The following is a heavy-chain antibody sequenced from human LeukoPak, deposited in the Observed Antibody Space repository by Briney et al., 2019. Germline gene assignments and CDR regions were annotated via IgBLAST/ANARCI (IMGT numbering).Heavy chain of an antibody. CDR1: GFTFSSDW. J-gene: IGHJ5*02. Sequence: PGGSLRLSCAASGFTFSSDWMSWVRQAPGKGVEGVANIKQDGSEKYYVDSVKGRFTISRDNAKNSLYLQMNSLRAEDTAVYYCATKGYYYDSSGYYSPTWFDPWGQGTLVTVSS. D-gene: IGHD3-22*01. V-gene: IGHV3-7*01. CDR2: IKQDGSEK. CDR3: ATKGYYYDSSGYYSPTWFDP.